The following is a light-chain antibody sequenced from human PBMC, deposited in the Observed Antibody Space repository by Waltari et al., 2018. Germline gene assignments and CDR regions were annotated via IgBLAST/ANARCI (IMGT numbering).Light chain of an antibody. V-gene: IGKV1-5*01. J-gene: IGKJ4*01. CDR3: QQLDTYPLT. CDR1: QSINSW. Sequence: DIQMTQSPSTLSASVGDRVTITCRASQSINSWLAWYQHKPGPAPKLLISYASTLVSGVPSRFSGSGSGTEFTLTVSSLQPDDFAAYFCQQLDTYPLTFGGGTKVEIK. CDR2: YAS.